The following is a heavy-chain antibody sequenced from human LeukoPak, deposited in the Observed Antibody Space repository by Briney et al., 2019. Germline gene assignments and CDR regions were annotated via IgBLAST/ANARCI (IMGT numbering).Heavy chain of an antibody. Sequence: PSQTLSLTXTVSGGSITSGNFYWSWIRQSAGKGLEWIRRIYGSGSTNYSPSLRSRVTISIDTSKNQFSLNLNSVTATDTAVYYCARGWGSTSSNYFDPWGQGTLVIVSS. CDR1: GGSITSGNFY. D-gene: IGHD2-2*01. J-gene: IGHJ5*02. V-gene: IGHV4-61*02. CDR2: IYGSGST. CDR3: ARGWGSTSSNYFDP.